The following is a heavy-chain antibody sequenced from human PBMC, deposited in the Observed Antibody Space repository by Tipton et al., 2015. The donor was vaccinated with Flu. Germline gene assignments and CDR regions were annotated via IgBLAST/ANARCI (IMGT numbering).Heavy chain of an antibody. D-gene: IGHD5-18*01. CDR1: GGSTSSDDYH. CDR2: IYLSGTT. Sequence: LRLSCTFSGGSTSSDDYHWTWIRQPAGKGLEWIGHIYLSGTTAYNPSLKSRVTISKDTSKRQVTLKVGSVSAADAAVYFCTRGQRYTHGLNTVYYYYYMDVWGQGTTVTVSS. CDR3: TRGQRYTHGLNTVYYYYYMDV. V-gene: IGHV4-61*09. J-gene: IGHJ6*02.